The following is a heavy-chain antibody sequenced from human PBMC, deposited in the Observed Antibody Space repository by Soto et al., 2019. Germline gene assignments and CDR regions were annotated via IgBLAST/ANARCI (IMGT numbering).Heavy chain of an antibody. J-gene: IGHJ4*02. CDR1: GGSITSGSSY. Sequence: SETLSLTCTVSGGSITSGSSYWGWIRQPPGKGLEWIGSIYFSGNTYYSPSLKSRVTISVDTSRNQFSLRLTSVTATDTAVYYCAKHTLYCSGGTCYLDYFDSWGQGXLVTVYS. CDR2: IYFSGNT. CDR3: AKHTLYCSGGTCYLDYFDS. D-gene: IGHD2-15*01. V-gene: IGHV4-39*01.